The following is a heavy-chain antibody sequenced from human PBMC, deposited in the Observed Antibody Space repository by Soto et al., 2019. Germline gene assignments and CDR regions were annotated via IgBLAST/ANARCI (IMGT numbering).Heavy chain of an antibody. CDR1: GFTFSDYY. Sequence: QVQLVESGGGLVKPGGSLRRSCAASGFTFSDYYMSWIRQAPGKGLEWVSYISSSSSYTNYADSVKGRFTISRDNAKNSLYLQMNSLRAEDTAVYYCARSTGRGLNWFDPWGQGTLVTVSS. CDR3: ARSTGRGLNWFDP. D-gene: IGHD3-22*01. V-gene: IGHV3-11*06. J-gene: IGHJ5*02. CDR2: ISSSSSYT.